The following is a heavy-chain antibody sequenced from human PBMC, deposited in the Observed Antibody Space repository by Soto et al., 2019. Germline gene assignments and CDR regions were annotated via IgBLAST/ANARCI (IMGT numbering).Heavy chain of an antibody. V-gene: IGHV3-48*01. CDR1: GFTFSSHS. Sequence: GGSLRLSCSASGFTFSSHSMNWVRQAPGKGLEWVSYISSSINTIYYADSVKGRFTISRDNAKNSLYLQMNSLRAEDTAVYYCASVHSSSWIDAFDIWGQGTMVTVSS. CDR3: ASVHSSSWIDAFDI. CDR2: ISSSINTI. J-gene: IGHJ3*02. D-gene: IGHD6-13*01.